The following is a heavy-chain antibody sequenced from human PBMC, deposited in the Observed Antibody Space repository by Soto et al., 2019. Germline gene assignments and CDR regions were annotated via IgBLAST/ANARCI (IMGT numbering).Heavy chain of an antibody. CDR2: IYYSGST. J-gene: IGHJ3*02. CDR1: GGSVSSGSYY. D-gene: IGHD3-10*02. Sequence: SETLSLTCTVSGGSVSSGSYYWSWIRQPPGKGLEWIGYIYYSGSTNYNPSLKSRVTISVDTSKNQFSLKLSSVTAADTAVYYCAGVPKSLFGELLWGDAFDIRGQGTMVTVSS. CDR3: AGVPKSLFGELLWGDAFDI. V-gene: IGHV4-61*01.